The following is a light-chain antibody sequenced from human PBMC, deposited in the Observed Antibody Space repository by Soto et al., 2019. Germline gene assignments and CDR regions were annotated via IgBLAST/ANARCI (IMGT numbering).Light chain of an antibody. V-gene: IGKV1-39*01. CDR2: AAS. Sequence: IPLTQSPSSLSPSLAGRLTITGRASQTISSWLAWYQQKQGKAPKLLIHAASSLQKGVPSRFSRSGSGTDLALTIGTLQTEDFANYYYQQSYSPPPITFGQGTRLEI. J-gene: IGKJ5*01. CDR1: QTISSW. CDR3: QQSYSPPPIT.